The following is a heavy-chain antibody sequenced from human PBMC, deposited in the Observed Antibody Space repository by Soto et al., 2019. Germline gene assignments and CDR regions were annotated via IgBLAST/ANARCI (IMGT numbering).Heavy chain of an antibody. CDR2: IIPLFGTT. D-gene: IGHD6-19*01. V-gene: IGHV1-69*13. J-gene: IGHJ5*02. Sequence: GASVKVSCKASGGTLSSYAVNWVRQAPGQGLEWMGGIIPLFGTTNYALEFQGRVAITADESTSTAYMELTSLRSEDTALYYCARGAYASGWYWFDPWGQGTLVTVSS. CDR1: GGTLSSYA. CDR3: ARGAYASGWYWFDP.